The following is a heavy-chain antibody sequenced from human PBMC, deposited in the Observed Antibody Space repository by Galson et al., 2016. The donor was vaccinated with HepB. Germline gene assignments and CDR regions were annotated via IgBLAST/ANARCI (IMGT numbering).Heavy chain of an antibody. Sequence: SLRLSCAASGFTFSSYAMSWVRQAPGKGLEWVSAISGTGGSTYYADSVKGRFTISRDNSKNTLYLQMNSLRAEDAAAYYCAREPGYNYGFTWGYWGQGTRVTVSS. V-gene: IGHV3-23*01. D-gene: IGHD5-18*01. CDR1: GFTFSSYA. J-gene: IGHJ4*02. CDR3: AREPGYNYGFTWGY. CDR2: ISGTGGST.